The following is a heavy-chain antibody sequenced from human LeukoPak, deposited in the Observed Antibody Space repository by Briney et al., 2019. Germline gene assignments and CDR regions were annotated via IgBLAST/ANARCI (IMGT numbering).Heavy chain of an antibody. CDR3: ARVGIAAALDY. CDR1: GYTFTSYY. V-gene: IGHV1-46*01. Sequence: ASVKVSCKASGYTFTSYYMHWVRQAPGQGLEWMGIINPSGGSTSYAQKFQGRVTMTRDMSTSTVYMELSSLRSEDTAVYYCARVGIAAALDYWGQGTLVTVSS. D-gene: IGHD6-13*01. CDR2: INPSGGST. J-gene: IGHJ4*02.